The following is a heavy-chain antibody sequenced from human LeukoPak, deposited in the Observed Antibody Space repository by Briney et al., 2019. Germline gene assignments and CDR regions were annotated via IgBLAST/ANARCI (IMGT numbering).Heavy chain of an antibody. Sequence: SETLSLTCTVSGGSTSSYYWSWIRQPPGKGLEWIGYIYYSGSTNYNPSLKSRVTISVDTSKNQFSLKLSSVTAADTAVYYCARDRGSYYDILTGYSPERYFDYWGQGTLVTVSS. D-gene: IGHD3-9*01. CDR3: ARDRGSYYDILTGYSPERYFDY. CDR1: GGSTSSYY. J-gene: IGHJ4*02. CDR2: IYYSGST. V-gene: IGHV4-59*01.